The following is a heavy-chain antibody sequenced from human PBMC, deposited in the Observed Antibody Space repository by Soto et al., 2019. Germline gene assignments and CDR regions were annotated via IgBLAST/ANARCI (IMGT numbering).Heavy chain of an antibody. J-gene: IGHJ3*02. CDR1: GGSVNSGNYY. V-gene: IGHV4-34*01. CDR3: ARVERGNATTVVDAFDI. Sequence: QVQLQQWGAGLLKPSETLSLTCAVFGGSVNSGNYYWSWIRQPPGKGLEWIGEMSHSGGTHFNPSLKIRVTISVDTSKNQFSLKMRSVTAAATALYYCARVERGNATTVVDAFDIWGPGTMVTVSS. CDR2: MSHSGGT. D-gene: IGHD1-1*01.